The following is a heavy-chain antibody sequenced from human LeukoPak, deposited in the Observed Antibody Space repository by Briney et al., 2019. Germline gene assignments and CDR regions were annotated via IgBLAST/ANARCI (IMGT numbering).Heavy chain of an antibody. V-gene: IGHV3-74*01. CDR1: GYTFSGYW. J-gene: IGHJ4*02. CDR2: ISRDGSSI. CDR3: GREGATVATQIDY. Sequence: PGGSLRLSCVASGYTFSGYWMQWVRQAPGKGLVWVSRISRDGSSISYADSVKGRFTISRDNAKNTLYLQMNSLRAEDTAVYFCGREGATVATQIDYWGQGTLATVSS. D-gene: IGHD4-23*01.